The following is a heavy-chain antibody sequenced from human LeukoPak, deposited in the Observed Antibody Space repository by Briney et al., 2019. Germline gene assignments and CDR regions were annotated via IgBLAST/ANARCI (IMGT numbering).Heavy chain of an antibody. Sequence: SETLSLTCTVSGDSVTSGTFYWAWLRQPPGKGLEWIATVYYTGSTYYNPSPKSRVTISIDTSKNQFSLTLRSVVAPDTALYYCARHSGSGSLSRPFDPWGQGTLVTVSS. J-gene: IGHJ5*02. V-gene: IGHV4-39*01. CDR3: ARHSGSGSLSRPFDP. CDR1: GDSVTSGTFY. CDR2: VYYTGST. D-gene: IGHD3-10*01.